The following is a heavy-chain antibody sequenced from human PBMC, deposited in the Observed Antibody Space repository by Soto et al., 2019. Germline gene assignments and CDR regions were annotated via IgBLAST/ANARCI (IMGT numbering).Heavy chain of an antibody. Sequence: GGSLRLSCEGSGFNFRNFNMIWVRQAPGKGLEWVSSVSGSSSYIYYAVSVKGRFAVSRDNANNLVFLQMNGLRPEDTAMYYCARDLRGHYGPWGQGTMVTVSS. V-gene: IGHV3-21*06. CDR1: GFNFRNFN. CDR3: ARDLRGHYGP. J-gene: IGHJ3*01. CDR2: VSGSSSYI. D-gene: IGHD4-17*01.